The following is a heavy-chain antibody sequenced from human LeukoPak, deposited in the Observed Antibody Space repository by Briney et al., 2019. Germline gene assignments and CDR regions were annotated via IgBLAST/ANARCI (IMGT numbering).Heavy chain of an antibody. CDR1: GFTFSSYG. Sequence: GRSLRLSCAASGFTFSSYGMHWVRQAPGKGLEWVALIWYDGSNKYYTDSVKGRLTISRDNSKNTLYLQMNSLRAEDTAVYYCANVPSYWGQGTLVTVSS. J-gene: IGHJ4*02. CDR3: ANVPSY. CDR2: IWYDGSNK. V-gene: IGHV3-33*06.